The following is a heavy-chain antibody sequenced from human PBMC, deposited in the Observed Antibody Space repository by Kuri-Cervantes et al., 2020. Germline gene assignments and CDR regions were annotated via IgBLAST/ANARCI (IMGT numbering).Heavy chain of an antibody. CDR2: MNPHSGNT. Sequence: ASVKVSCKASGYTFSNYDINWVRQATGQGLEWMGWMNPHSGNTGYAQKFQGRVTMTRNTSITTAYMELSSLRSEDTAVYYCARAPSWNWNDPYWFGPWGQGTLVTVSS. CDR3: ARAPSWNWNDPYWFGP. J-gene: IGHJ5*02. D-gene: IGHD1-1*01. CDR1: GYTFSNYD. V-gene: IGHV1-8*02.